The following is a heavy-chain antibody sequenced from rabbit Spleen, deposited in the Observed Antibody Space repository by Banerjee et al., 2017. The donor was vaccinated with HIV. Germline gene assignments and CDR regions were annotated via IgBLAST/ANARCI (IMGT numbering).Heavy chain of an antibody. D-gene: IGHD8-1*01. V-gene: IGHV1S40*01. CDR1: GFTLSSYW. CDR2: IDAGSTGST. J-gene: IGHJ6*01. CDR3: ARDGAGGSYFAL. Sequence: QSLEESGGDLVKPGASLTLTCTASGFTLSSYWMCWVRQAPGKGLDWIACIDAGSTGSTYYASWAKGRFTISKTSSTTVTLQMTSLTAADTATYFCARDGAGGSYFALWGPGTLVTVS.